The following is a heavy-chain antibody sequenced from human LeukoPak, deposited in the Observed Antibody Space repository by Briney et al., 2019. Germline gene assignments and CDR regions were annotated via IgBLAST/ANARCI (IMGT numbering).Heavy chain of an antibody. CDR1: VFTFSSYW. D-gene: IGHD3-10*01. CDR3: ARDRVTMVRGVNYYFDY. V-gene: IGHV3-7*05. CDR2: IKQDGSET. Sequence: GGSLRLSCAASVFTFSSYWMSWVRQAPGKGLEWVANIKQDGSETYYVHSVKGRFTISRDNAKNSLYLQMNSLRAEDTAVYYCARDRVTMVRGVNYYFDYWGQGTLVTVSS. J-gene: IGHJ4*02.